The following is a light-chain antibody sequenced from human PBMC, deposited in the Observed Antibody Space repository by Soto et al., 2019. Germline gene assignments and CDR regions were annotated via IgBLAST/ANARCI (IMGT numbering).Light chain of an antibody. CDR2: DAS. V-gene: IGKV1-33*01. CDR1: QDISNC. CDR3: QQYDYLPPYT. Sequence: DLQMTQSPSSLSASVGDRVTITCQASQDISNCLNWYQQKPGKAPQLLIYDASNLETGVPSRFSGSGSGTDFTFTISSLQPEDIATYYCQQYDYLPPYTFGQGTKLEIK. J-gene: IGKJ2*01.